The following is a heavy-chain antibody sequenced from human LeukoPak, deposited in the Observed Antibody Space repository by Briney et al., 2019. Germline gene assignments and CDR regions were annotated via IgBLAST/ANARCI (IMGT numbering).Heavy chain of an antibody. J-gene: IGHJ4*02. CDR3: ARDLSDTAMRGSFYFDY. D-gene: IGHD5-18*01. V-gene: IGHV1-2*02. CDR2: INPNSGGT. Sequence: GASVKVSCKASGYTFTGYYMHWVRQAPGQGLEWMGWINPNSGGTNYAQKFQGRVTMTRDTSISTAYMELSRLRSDDTAAYYCARDLSDTAMRGSFYFDYWGQGTLVTVSS. CDR1: GYTFTGYY.